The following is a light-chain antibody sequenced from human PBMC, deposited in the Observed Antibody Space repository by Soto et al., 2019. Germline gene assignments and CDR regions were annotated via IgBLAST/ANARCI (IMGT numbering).Light chain of an antibody. V-gene: IGKV3-20*01. Sequence: EMVFTQSPGTLPLSPGESATLSCRASRSFSSSYLPWYQQKPGQVPRRLIYGASSRATGIPARFSGGGPGTYVTDTISRVEPEAFAVDYYQQYGSSPPGVTFGPGTKVDIK. J-gene: IGKJ3*01. CDR1: RSFSSSY. CDR2: GAS. CDR3: QQYGSSPPGVT.